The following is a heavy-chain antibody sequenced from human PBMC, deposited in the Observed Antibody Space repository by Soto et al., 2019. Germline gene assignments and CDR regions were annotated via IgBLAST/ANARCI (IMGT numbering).Heavy chain of an antibody. Sequence: ASVKVSCQASGYTFTSYGISWVRQAPGQGLEWMGWISAYNGNTNYAQKLQGRVTMTTDTSTSTAYMELRSLRSDDTAVYYCARDGITLAGEFYYYGMDVWGQGTTVTVSS. CDR3: ARDGITLAGEFYYYGMDV. CDR2: ISAYNGNT. CDR1: GYTFTSYG. V-gene: IGHV1-18*01. J-gene: IGHJ6*02. D-gene: IGHD1-20*01.